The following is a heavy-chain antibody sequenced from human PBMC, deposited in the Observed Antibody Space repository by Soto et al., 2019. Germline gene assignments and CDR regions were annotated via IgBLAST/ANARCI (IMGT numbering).Heavy chain of an antibody. CDR2: IRGKAYGGTT. CDR3: AREGQWLIPPYYYYAMDV. Sequence: LRLSCTASGFTFGGYAMSWFRQAPGKGLEWVGFIRGKAYGGTTGYAASVQGRFTISRDDSKSIAYLQMNSLKTEDTAVYYCAREGQWLIPPYYYYAMDVWGQGTTVTVSS. D-gene: IGHD6-19*01. J-gene: IGHJ6*02. V-gene: IGHV3-49*03. CDR1: GFTFGGYA.